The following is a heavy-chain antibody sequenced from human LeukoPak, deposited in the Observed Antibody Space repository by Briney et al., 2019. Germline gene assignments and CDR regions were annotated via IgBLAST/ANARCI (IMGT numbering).Heavy chain of an antibody. D-gene: IGHD6-6*01. CDR3: ARRDSSSSRGVDYYGMDV. V-gene: IGHV4-34*01. J-gene: IGHJ6*02. CDR1: GGSFSGYY. CDR2: INHSGST. Sequence: SSETLSLTCAVYGGSFSGYYWSWIRQPPGKGLEWIGEINHSGSTNYNPSLKSRVTISVDTSKNQFSLKLSSVTAADTAVYYCARRDSSSSRGVDYYGMDVWGQGTTVTVSS.